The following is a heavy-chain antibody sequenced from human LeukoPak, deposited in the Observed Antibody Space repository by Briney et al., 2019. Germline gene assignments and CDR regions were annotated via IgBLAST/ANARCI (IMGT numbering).Heavy chain of an antibody. J-gene: IGHJ6*03. CDR3: ARSLRFLEWLLLVGIYYYYYMDV. CDR1: GDSVSSNSVA. V-gene: IGHV6-1*01. CDR2: TYYRSKWYN. Sequence: SQTLSLTCAISGDSVSSNSVAWNWIRQSPSRGLEWLGRTYYRSKWYNDYAVSVKSRITINPDTSKNQFSLQLNSVTPEDTAVYYCARSLRFLEWLLLVGIYYYYYMDVWGKGTTVTVSS. D-gene: IGHD3-3*01.